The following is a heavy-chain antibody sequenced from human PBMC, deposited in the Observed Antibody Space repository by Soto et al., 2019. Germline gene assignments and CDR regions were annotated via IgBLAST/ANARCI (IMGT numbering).Heavy chain of an antibody. CDR2: IIPIFGTA. CDR1: GGTFSSYA. D-gene: IGHD4-17*01. J-gene: IGHJ3*02. V-gene: IGHV1-69*12. Sequence: QVQLVQSGAEVKKPGSSVKVSCKASGGTFSSYAISRVRQAPGQGLEWMGGIIPIFGTANYAQKFQGRVTITADESTSTAYMELSSLRSEDTAVHYCATYYYGGNDDAFDIWGQGTMVTVSS. CDR3: ATYYYGGNDDAFDI.